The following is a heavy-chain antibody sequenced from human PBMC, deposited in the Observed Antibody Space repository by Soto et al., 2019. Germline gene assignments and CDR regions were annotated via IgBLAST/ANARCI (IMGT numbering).Heavy chain of an antibody. J-gene: IGHJ6*03. CDR2: IYPGDSDT. CDR3: ARHSRGSTTGTNRYYYYMDV. D-gene: IGHD1-1*01. CDR1: GYSFTSYW. V-gene: IGHV5-51*01. Sequence: GESLKISCKGSGYSFTSYWIGWVRQMPGKGLEWMGIIYPGDSDTRYSPSFQGQVTISADKSISTAYLQWSSLKASDTAMYYCARHSRGSTTGTNRYYYYMDVWGKGTTVTVSS.